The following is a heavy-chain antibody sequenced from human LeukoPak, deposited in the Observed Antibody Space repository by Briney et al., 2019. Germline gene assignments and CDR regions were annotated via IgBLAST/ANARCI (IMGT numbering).Heavy chain of an antibody. Sequence: SQTLSLTCAVSGGSISSGGYSWSWIRQPPGKGLEWIGYIYHSGSTYYNPSLKSRVTISVDRSKNQFSLKLTSVTAADTAVYCCARGIEAGVRDFDPWGKGTLVTVS. CDR3: ARGIEAGVRDFDP. CDR1: GGSISSGGYS. V-gene: IGHV4-30-2*01. CDR2: IYHSGST. J-gene: IGHJ5*02. D-gene: IGHD6-25*01.